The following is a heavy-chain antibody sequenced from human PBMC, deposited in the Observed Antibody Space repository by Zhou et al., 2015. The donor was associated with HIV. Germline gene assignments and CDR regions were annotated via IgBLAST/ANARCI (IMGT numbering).Heavy chain of an antibody. D-gene: IGHD2-2*01. CDR2: INPNSGGT. J-gene: IGHJ6*02. CDR3: ARVGSSAAQLPHGMDV. Sequence: QVQLVQSGAEVKKPGASVKVSCKASGYTFTGYYMHWVRQAPGQGLEWMGRINPNSGGTHYAQNFQGRVTMTRDTSITTAYMELSRLRSDDTAVFYCARVGSSAAQLPHGMDVWGQGTTVTVSS. CDR1: GYTFTGYY. V-gene: IGHV1-2*06.